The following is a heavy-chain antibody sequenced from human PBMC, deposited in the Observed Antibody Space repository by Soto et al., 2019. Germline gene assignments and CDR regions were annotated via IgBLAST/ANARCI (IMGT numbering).Heavy chain of an antibody. J-gene: IGHJ6*02. CDR1: GFPFSRYW. D-gene: IGHD7-27*01. Sequence: GWSLRLSCAASGFPFSRYWISWVRQTPWKGLEWVANIKQDGSEKYYVDSVKGRFTISKDNPSNSLSLEMNSLKAEDTGVYYCAGVHWGGIAAPTLYYSGMDVWGQGTKVTVSS. CDR3: AGVHWGGIAAPTLYYSGMDV. V-gene: IGHV3-7*01. CDR2: IKQDGSEK.